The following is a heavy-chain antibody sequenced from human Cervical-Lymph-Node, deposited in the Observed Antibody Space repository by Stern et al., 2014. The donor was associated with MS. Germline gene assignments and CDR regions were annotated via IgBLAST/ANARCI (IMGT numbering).Heavy chain of an antibody. CDR2: ISYSGSDI. CDR1: GFTFSDYY. V-gene: IGHV3-11*01. CDR3: AAGYCRSTSCHYGMDV. Sequence: VHLVESGGGVVKPGGSLRLSCAASGFTFSDYYITWIRQAPGKGLEWVSYISYSGSDIYYADSVKGRFTMSRDNAKNSLYLQMNSLRAEDTAVYYCAAGYCRSTSCHYGMDVWGLGTTVIVSS. D-gene: IGHD2-2*01. J-gene: IGHJ6*02.